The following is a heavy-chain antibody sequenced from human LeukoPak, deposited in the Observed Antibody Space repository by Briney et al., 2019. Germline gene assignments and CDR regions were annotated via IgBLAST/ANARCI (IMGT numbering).Heavy chain of an antibody. CDR3: ARDAWGEGPYYFDY. CDR2: IIPIFGTA. J-gene: IGHJ4*02. V-gene: IGHV1-69*05. Sequence: ASVQVSCNASGGTFSSYAISWVRQAPGQGLEWMGGIIPIFGTANYAQKFQGRVTMTRDMSTSTVYMELSSLRSEDTAVYYCARDAWGEGPYYFDYWGQGTLVTVSS. CDR1: GGTFSSYA. D-gene: IGHD3-16*01.